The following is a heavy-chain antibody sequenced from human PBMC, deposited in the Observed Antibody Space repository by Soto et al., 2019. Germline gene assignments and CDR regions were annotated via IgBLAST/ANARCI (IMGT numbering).Heavy chain of an antibody. CDR3: AEGGDFDY. Sequence: VQLLESGGGLAQPGGSLRLSCAASGFSFTSFVMSWVRQAPGKGLEWVSSIDGSGATTYYADSVKGRFTVSKDNSRTTLYLQMSSLRAADTATYYCAEGGDFDYWGRGALVTVSS. CDR1: GFSFTSFV. J-gene: IGHJ4*02. D-gene: IGHD2-15*01. V-gene: IGHV3-23*01. CDR2: IDGSGATT.